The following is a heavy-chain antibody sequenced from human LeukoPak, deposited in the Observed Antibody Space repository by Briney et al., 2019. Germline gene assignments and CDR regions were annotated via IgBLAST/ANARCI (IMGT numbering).Heavy chain of an antibody. D-gene: IGHD6-19*01. V-gene: IGHV3-11*01. CDR3: ARDPPVAVPDPWYFDV. J-gene: IGHJ2*01. CDR1: GFTFGDYY. Sequence: PGGSLRLSCAASGFTFGDYYMNWIRQSPGKGLEWISYISSSGSLIYYADSVKGRFTVSRDNAKNSLYLQMNSLRVEDTAVYYCARDPPVAVPDPWYFDVWGRGTLVTVSS. CDR2: ISSSGSLI.